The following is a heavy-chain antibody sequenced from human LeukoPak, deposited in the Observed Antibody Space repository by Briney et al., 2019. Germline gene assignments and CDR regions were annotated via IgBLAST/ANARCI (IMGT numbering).Heavy chain of an antibody. V-gene: IGHV3-48*04. CDR2: ISSSSSTI. Sequence: GGSPRLSCAASGFTFSSYSMNWVRRAPGKGLEWVSYISSSSSTIYYADSVKGRFTISRDNAKNSLYLQMNSLRAEDTAVYYCARASYGSEMAFYYWGLGILVTVSS. CDR3: ARASYGSEMAFYY. J-gene: IGHJ4*02. CDR1: GFTFSSYS. D-gene: IGHD3-10*01.